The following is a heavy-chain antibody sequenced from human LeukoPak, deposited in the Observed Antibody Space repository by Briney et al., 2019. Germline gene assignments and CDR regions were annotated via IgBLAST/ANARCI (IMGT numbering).Heavy chain of an antibody. J-gene: IGHJ4*02. V-gene: IGHV3-64*01. Sequence: PGGSLRLSCAASGFTFSSYAMHWVRQAPGKGLEYVSAISSNGGSTYYANSVKGRFTISRDNSKNALYLQMGSLRAEDMAVYYCARDAGRSYYDILTGYSDLDYWGQGTLVTVSS. CDR2: ISSNGGST. D-gene: IGHD3-9*01. CDR3: ARDAGRSYYDILTGYSDLDY. CDR1: GFTFSSYA.